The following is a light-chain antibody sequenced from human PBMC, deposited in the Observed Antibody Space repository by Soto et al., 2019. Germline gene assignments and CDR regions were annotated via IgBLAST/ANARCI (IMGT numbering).Light chain of an antibody. Sequence: DIVMTQSPDSLAVSLGARATINCKSSQSVLHSSNNKNYLAWYQQKPGQPPKLVIKWASTRESGVPDRISGSGSGTDFTLTISSLQAEDVAVYYCQQYHTTPWTFGQGTKVEIK. V-gene: IGKV4-1*01. J-gene: IGKJ1*01. CDR2: WAS. CDR3: QQYHTTPWT. CDR1: QSVLHSSNNKNY.